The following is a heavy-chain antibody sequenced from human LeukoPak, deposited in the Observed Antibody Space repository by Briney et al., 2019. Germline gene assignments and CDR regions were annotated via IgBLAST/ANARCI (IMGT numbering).Heavy chain of an antibody. V-gene: IGHV4-4*07. CDR2: IYTSGST. D-gene: IGHD3-10*01. Sequence: SETLSLTCTVSGGSISSYYWSWIRQPAGKGLEWIGRIYTSGSTNYNPSLKGRVTMSVDTSKNQFSLKLSSVTAADTAVYYCARDLTAYGSGSYYRNYFDYWGQGTLVTVSS. J-gene: IGHJ4*02. CDR1: GGSISSYY. CDR3: ARDLTAYGSGSYYRNYFDY.